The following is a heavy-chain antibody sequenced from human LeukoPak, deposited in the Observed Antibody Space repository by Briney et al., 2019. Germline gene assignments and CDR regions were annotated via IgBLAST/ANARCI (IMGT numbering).Heavy chain of an antibody. Sequence: ASVKVSCKVSGYTLTELSMHWVRQAPGKGLEWMGGFDPEDGETIYAQKFQGRVTMTEDTSTDTAYMELSSLRSEDTAVYYCATYCGGDCYRDTDYWGQGTLVTVSS. V-gene: IGHV1-24*01. CDR2: FDPEDGET. CDR1: GYTLTELS. J-gene: IGHJ4*02. CDR3: ATYCGGDCYRDTDY. D-gene: IGHD2-21*02.